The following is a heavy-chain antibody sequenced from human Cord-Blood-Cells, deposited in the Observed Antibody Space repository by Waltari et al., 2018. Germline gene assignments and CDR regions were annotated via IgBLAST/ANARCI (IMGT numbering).Heavy chain of an antibody. CDR2: INHSGST. CDR3: ARGLQLLWFGEFDY. D-gene: IGHD3-10*01. Sequence: QVQLQQWGAGLLKPSETLSLTCAVYGGSFRGYYWSWIRQPPGKGLEWIGEINHSGSTNYNPSLKSRVTISVDTSKNQFSLKLSSVTAADTAVYYCARGLQLLWFGEFDYWGQGTLVTVSS. J-gene: IGHJ4*02. V-gene: IGHV4-34*01. CDR1: GGSFRGYY.